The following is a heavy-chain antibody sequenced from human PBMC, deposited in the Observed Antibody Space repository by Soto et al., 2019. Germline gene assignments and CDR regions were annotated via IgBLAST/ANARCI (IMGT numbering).Heavy chain of an antibody. CDR2: ISGDGGST. CDR3: AKDRYCSGGSCYSDYYYGMDV. CDR1: GFTFDDYA. Sequence: GGSLRLSCAASGFTFDDYAMHWVRQAPGKGLEWVSLISGDGGSTYYADSVKGRFTISRDNSKNSLYLQMNSLRTEDTDLYYCAKDRYCSGGSCYSDYYYGMDVWGQGTTVPVSS. D-gene: IGHD2-15*01. V-gene: IGHV3-43*02. J-gene: IGHJ6*02.